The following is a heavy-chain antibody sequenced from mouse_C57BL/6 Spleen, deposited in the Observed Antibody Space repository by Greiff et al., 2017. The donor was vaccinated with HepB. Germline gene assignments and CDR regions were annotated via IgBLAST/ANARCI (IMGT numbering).Heavy chain of an antibody. J-gene: IGHJ3*01. Sequence: VQLQQSGPELVKPGDSVKISCKASGFSFTGYFMNWVMQSHGKSLEWIGRINPYNGDTFYNQKFKGKATLTVDKSSSTTHMELRSLTSEDSAVYYCARFDYDGAYWGQGTLVTVSA. CDR1: GFSFTGYF. CDR3: ARFDYDGAY. CDR2: INPYNGDT. V-gene: IGHV1-20*01. D-gene: IGHD2-4*01.